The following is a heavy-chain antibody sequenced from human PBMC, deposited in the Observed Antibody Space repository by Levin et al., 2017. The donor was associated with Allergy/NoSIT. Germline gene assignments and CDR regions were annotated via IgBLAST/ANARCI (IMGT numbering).Heavy chain of an antibody. J-gene: IGHJ4*02. CDR3: AREVKYGGYRSRFDY. CDR2: ISSSGSTI. D-gene: IGHD5-12*01. V-gene: IGHV3-11*01. Sequence: PGGSLRLSCAASGFTFSDYYMSWIRQAPGKGLEWVSYISSSGSTIYYADSVKGRFTISRDNAKNSLYLQMNSLRAEDTAVYYCAREVKYGGYRSRFDYWGQGTLVTVSS. CDR1: GFTFSDYY.